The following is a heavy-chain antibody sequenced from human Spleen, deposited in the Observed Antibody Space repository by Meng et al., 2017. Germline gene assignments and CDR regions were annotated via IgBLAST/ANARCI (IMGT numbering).Heavy chain of an antibody. Sequence: GGSLRLSCAASGFTFSSYSMNWVRQAPGKGLEWVSGITWNGDNTRYSDSVKGRFTVSRDNAKNSLYLQMNSLRAEDTALYYCAREAEIVGALHDAFDIWGQGTMVTVSS. J-gene: IGHJ3*02. V-gene: IGHV3-20*04. CDR1: GFTFSSYS. CDR2: ITWNGDNT. CDR3: AREAEIVGALHDAFDI. D-gene: IGHD1-26*01.